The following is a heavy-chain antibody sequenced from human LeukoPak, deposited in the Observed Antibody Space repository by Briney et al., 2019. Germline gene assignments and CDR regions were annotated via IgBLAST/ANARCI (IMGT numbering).Heavy chain of an antibody. V-gene: IGHV1-69*13. CDR1: GGSFSSYA. CDR2: IIPIFGAA. CDR3: ARSRLPAPTMTPSDY. Sequence: SVKVTCKASGGSFSSYAISWVRQAPGQGLEWVGGIIPIFGAANYAQKFQGRFTITADESTSTAYMQLSSLRSEDTAVYYCARSRLPAPTMTPSDYWGQGALVTVSS. J-gene: IGHJ4*02. D-gene: IGHD4-17*01.